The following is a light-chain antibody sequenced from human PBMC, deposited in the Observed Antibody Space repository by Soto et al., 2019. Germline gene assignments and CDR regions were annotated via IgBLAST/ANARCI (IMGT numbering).Light chain of an antibody. CDR2: DAS. V-gene: IGKV1-39*01. CDR3: QHSYSTPRT. J-gene: IGKJ4*01. Sequence: DIQMTQSPSSLSASLGDRVTITCRAGQTISTYLNWYQQRPGKAPKLLIYDASRLQNAVPSRFSGSGSGTDFTLTITSLQPEDFATYYCQHSYSTPRTFGGGTRVESK. CDR1: QTISTY.